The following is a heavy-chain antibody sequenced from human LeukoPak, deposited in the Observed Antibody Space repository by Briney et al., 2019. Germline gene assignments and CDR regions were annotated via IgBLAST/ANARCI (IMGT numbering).Heavy chain of an antibody. Sequence: GVSLRLSCSASGFPFSRFAMTWVRHLPGKGLDWVSTISGNGHQTYYGDSVKGRFSVSRDNSKNILYLQMDSLRADDSALYYCAKDANYYDSSGFFIPFDYWGQGTLVTVSS. CDR1: GFPFSRFA. J-gene: IGHJ4*02. CDR3: AKDANYYDSSGFFIPFDY. CDR2: ISGNGHQT. V-gene: IGHV3-23*01. D-gene: IGHD3-22*01.